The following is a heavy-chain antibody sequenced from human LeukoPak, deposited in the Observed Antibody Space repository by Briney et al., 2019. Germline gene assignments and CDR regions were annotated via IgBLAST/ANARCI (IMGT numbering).Heavy chain of an antibody. CDR3: TREEGGTTVDY. D-gene: IGHD1-1*01. V-gene: IGHV4-38-2*02. CDR1: GYSIRSGYF. CDR2: ISQSGTT. J-gene: IGHJ4*02. Sequence: PSETLSLTCTVSGYSIRSGYFWGWIRQPPGKGLEWIGSISQSGTTYYNPSLKSRITISHGTSKNQFSLKVNSVTAADTAAYYCTREEGGTTVDYWGQRTLVTVSS.